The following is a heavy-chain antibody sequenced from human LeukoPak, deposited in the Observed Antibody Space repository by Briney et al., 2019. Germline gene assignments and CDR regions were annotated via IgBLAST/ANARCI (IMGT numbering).Heavy chain of an antibody. CDR2: INSDGSST. CDR3: ARFDPRGFEYQLLSYNYYYGMDV. Sequence: GGSLRPSCAASGFTFSSYWMHWVRQAPGKGLVWVSRINSDGSSTSYADSVKGRFTISRDNAKNTLYLQMNSLRAEDTAVYYCARFDPRGFEYQLLSYNYYYGMDVWGKGTTVTVSS. J-gene: IGHJ6*04. V-gene: IGHV3-74*01. CDR1: GFTFSSYW. D-gene: IGHD2-2*01.